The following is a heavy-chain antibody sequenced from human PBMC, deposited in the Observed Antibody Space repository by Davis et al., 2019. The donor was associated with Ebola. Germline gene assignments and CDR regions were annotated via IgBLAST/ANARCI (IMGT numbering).Heavy chain of an antibody. Sequence: SETLSLTCTVSGGSISSGDYYWSWIRQPPGKGLEWIGYIYYSGSTYYNPSLKSRVTISVDTSKNQFSLKLSSVTAADTAVYYCARGVYGNYGMDVWGQGTTVTVSS. CDR3: ARGVYGNYGMDV. CDR2: IYYSGST. V-gene: IGHV4-30-4*01. J-gene: IGHJ6*02. CDR1: GGSISSGDYY. D-gene: IGHD5/OR15-5a*01.